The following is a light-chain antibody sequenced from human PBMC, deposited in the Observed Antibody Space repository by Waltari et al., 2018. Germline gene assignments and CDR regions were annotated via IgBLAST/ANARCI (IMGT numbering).Light chain of an antibody. Sequence: EIVLTQFPVTLSVSPGERATLSCRASQTVSSSFAWYQQKPGQAPRLLIYGASTRATGIPGRFSGSGSGTEFTLTISSLQPEDFAVYFCQQYYNWPPGTFGQGTKVEFK. J-gene: IGKJ1*01. V-gene: IGKV3-15*01. CDR2: GAS. CDR1: QTVSSS. CDR3: QQYYNWPPGT.